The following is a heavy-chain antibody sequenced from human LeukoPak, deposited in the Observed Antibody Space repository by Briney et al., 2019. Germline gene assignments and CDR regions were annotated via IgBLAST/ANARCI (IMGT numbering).Heavy chain of an antibody. CDR2: IKSKTDGGTT. V-gene: IGHV3-15*01. CDR3: TTDYHCSSTSCYLY. D-gene: IGHD2-2*01. J-gene: IGHJ4*02. CDR1: GFTFSNAW. Sequence: GGSLRLSCAASGFTFSNAWMSWVRQAPGKGLEWVGRIKSKTDGGTTDYAAPVKGRFTISRDDSKNTLYLQMNSLKTEDTAVHYCTTDYHCSSTSCYLYWGQGTLVTVSS.